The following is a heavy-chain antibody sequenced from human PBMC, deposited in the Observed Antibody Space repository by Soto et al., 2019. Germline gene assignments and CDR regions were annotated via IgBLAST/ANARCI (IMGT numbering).Heavy chain of an antibody. J-gene: IGHJ5*02. CDR3: ARLGAYYPALDT. CDR1: GASITPNY. Sequence: QVRLQESGPGLLKPSETLSLTCSVSGASITPNYWSWIRQAPGKGLEWIGYIYFAGTTTYNPSLTSLASLSVDTSANQFSLTLPSVTAADTAVYYCARLGAYYPALDTWGQGILVTVSS. CDR2: IYFAGTT. V-gene: IGHV4-59*08. D-gene: IGHD3-22*01.